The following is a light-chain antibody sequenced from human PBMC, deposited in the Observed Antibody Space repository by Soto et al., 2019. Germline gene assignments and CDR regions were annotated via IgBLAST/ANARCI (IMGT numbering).Light chain of an antibody. CDR2: GAS. V-gene: IGKV3-15*01. CDR3: QQSNNWPYT. J-gene: IGKJ2*01. CDR1: QSVSTN. Sequence: EIVLTQSPGTLSVSPGARANLSCRASQSVSTNLAWFQQKPGQAPRLLIYGASTRATGIPARFSGSGSGTEFTLTINSLQSEDLAVYYCQQSNNWPYTFGQGTKLEV.